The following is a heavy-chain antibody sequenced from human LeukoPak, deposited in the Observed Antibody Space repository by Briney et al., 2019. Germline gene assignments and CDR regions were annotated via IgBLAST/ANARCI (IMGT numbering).Heavy chain of an antibody. J-gene: IGHJ1*01. D-gene: IGHD3-10*01. CDR2: IYPDDSDT. CDR1: GYSFYTYW. CDR3: VRQSLGEFKH. Sequence: GESLKISCKGSGYSFYTYWIAWVRQMPGKGLEWMGIIYPDDSDTRYSPSFQGQVTISADKSIDTAYLQWRSLKASDTGMYYCVRQSLGEFKHWGQGTLVTVSS. V-gene: IGHV5-51*01.